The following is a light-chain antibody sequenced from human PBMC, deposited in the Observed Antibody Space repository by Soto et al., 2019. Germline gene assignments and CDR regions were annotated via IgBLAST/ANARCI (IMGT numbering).Light chain of an antibody. CDR3: SSYTTGSTYV. CDR1: STDVGRYNY. V-gene: IGLV2-14*01. CDR2: DVA. J-gene: IGLJ1*01. Sequence: QSALTQPASVSGSPGQPITISCTGTSTDVGRYNYVSWYQQHPGKAPKLMIYDVANRPSGVSNRFSGSKSGITASLTISGLQAEDEADYYCSSYTTGSTYVFGTGTKVTVL.